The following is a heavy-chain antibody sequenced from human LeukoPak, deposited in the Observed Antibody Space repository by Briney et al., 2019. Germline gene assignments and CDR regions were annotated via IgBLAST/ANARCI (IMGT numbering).Heavy chain of an antibody. CDR3: ARAEVLSSGYPPAFDI. CDR2: IGTAGDT. J-gene: IGHJ3*02. D-gene: IGHD3-22*01. V-gene: IGHV3-13*01. CDR1: GFTFSSYD. Sequence: GGSLRLSCAASGFTFSSYDMHWVRQATGKGLEWVSAIGTAGDTYYPGSVKGRFTISSENAKNSLYLQMNSLRAGDTAVYYCARAEVLSSGYPPAFDIWGQGTMVTVSS.